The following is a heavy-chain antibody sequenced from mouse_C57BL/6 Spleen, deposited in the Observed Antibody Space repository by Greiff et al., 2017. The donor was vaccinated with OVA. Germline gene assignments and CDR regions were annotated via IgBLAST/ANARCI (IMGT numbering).Heavy chain of an antibody. CDR1: GYAFSSYW. V-gene: IGHV1-80*01. Sequence: VQLQESGAELVKPGASVKISCKASGYAFSSYWMNWVKQRPGKGLEWIGQIYPGDGDTNYNGKFKGKATLTADKSSSTAYMQLSSLTSEDSAVYFCARHDDYDNYAMDYWGQGTSVTVSS. CDR3: ARHDDYDNYAMDY. CDR2: IYPGDGDT. J-gene: IGHJ4*01. D-gene: IGHD2-4*01.